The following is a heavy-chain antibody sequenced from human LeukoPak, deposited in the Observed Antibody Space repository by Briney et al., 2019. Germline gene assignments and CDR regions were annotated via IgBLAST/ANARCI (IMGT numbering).Heavy chain of an antibody. V-gene: IGHV3-30*04. D-gene: IGHD1-26*01. Sequence: GGSLRLSCAASGFTFSSYGLHWVRQAPGKGLEWVAVISYDGRNKYYADSVRGRFTISRDNSKNGLYLQMNSLRPEDTAVYYCARGSYDDAFDIWGQGTMVTVSS. CDR2: ISYDGRNK. CDR1: GFTFSSYG. J-gene: IGHJ3*02. CDR3: ARGSYDDAFDI.